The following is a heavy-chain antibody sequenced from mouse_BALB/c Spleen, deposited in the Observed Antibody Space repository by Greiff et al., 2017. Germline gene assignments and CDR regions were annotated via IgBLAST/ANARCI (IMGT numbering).Heavy chain of an antibody. CDR2: ISNGGGST. CDR3: ARRYYYGSSYEYYAMDY. CDR1: GFTFSSYT. Sequence: DVKLVESGGGLVQPGGSLKLSCAASGFTFSSYTMSWVRQTPEKRLEWVAYISNGGGSTYYPDTVKGRFTISRDNAKNTLYLQMSSLKSEDTAMYYCARRYYYGSSYEYYAMDYWGQGTSVTVSS. J-gene: IGHJ4*01. D-gene: IGHD1-1*01. V-gene: IGHV5-12-2*01.